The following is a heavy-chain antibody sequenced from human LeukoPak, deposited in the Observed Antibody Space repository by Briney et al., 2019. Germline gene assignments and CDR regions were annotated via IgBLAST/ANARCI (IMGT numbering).Heavy chain of an antibody. CDR1: GYSFTSYW. Sequence: GESLKISCKGSGYSFTSYWIGWVRQLPGKGLEWMGIIYPGDSDTRYTPSFQGQVTISADKSIGTAYLQWSSLKASDTALYYCARQGYTSSWYAYWGQGTLVTVSS. J-gene: IGHJ4*02. V-gene: IGHV5-51*01. CDR2: IYPGDSDT. CDR3: ARQGYTSSWYAY. D-gene: IGHD6-13*01.